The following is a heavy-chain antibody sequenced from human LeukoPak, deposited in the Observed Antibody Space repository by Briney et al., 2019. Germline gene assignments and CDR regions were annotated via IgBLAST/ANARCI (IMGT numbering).Heavy chain of an antibody. V-gene: IGHV4-59*01. J-gene: IGHJ4*02. CDR2: IYYSGST. CDR3: ARASGLGSYYGIDY. Sequence: PSETLSLTCTVSNGSISSYYWSWTRQPPGNALEWIGDIYYSGSTNYNPSLQSRVTISLDTSKNHFSLNLSSVSAADTAIYYCARASGLGSYYGIDYWSQGTLVTVSS. CDR1: NGSISSYY. D-gene: IGHD3-10*01.